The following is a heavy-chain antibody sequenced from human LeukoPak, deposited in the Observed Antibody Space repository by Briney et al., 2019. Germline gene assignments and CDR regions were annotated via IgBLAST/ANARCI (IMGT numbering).Heavy chain of an antibody. CDR3: ARAPLGYCTNGVCWNLDY. J-gene: IGHJ4*02. D-gene: IGHD2-8*01. V-gene: IGHV1-69*13. CDR1: GGTFSSYA. Sequence: SVKVSCKASGGTFSSYAISWVRQAPGQGLEWMGGIIPIFGTANYAQKFQGRVTITADESTSTAYMELSSLRSEDTAVYYCARAPLGYCTNGVCWNLDYWGQGTLVTVSS. CDR2: IIPIFGTA.